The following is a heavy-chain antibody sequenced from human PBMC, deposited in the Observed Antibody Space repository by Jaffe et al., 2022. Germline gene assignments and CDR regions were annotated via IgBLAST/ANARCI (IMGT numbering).Heavy chain of an antibody. J-gene: IGHJ4*02. D-gene: IGHD5-12*01. CDR3: TRDLSTAIVATLVYYFDY. CDR1: GFTFGDYA. Sequence: EVQLVESGGGLVQPGRSLRLSCTASGFTFGDYAMSWFRQAPGKGLEWVGFIRSKAYGGTTEYAASVKGRFTISRDDSKSIAYLQMNSLKTEDTAVYYCTRDLSTAIVATLVYYFDYWGQGTLVTVSS. CDR2: IRSKAYGGTT. V-gene: IGHV3-49*03.